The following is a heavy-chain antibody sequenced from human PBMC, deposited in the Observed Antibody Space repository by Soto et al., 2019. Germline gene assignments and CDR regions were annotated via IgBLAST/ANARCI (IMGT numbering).Heavy chain of an antibody. CDR3: ARDRQQWLEPAGGALPF. CDR1: GFTLSSYV. V-gene: IGHV3-30-3*01. Sequence: LRLSRAASGFTLSSYVMHWVRQAPVKGLEWVARISYAGNDNYYADSVKGRFTISRDNSKKTLYLQMTSLRADDTAVYYCARDRQQWLEPAGGALPFWGQGTMVTVSS. J-gene: IGHJ3*01. CDR2: ISYAGNDN. D-gene: IGHD6-19*01.